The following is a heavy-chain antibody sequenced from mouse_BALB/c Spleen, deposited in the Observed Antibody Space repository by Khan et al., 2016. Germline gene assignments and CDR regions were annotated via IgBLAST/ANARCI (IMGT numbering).Heavy chain of an antibody. J-gene: IGHJ4*01. V-gene: IGHV1-7*01. D-gene: IGHD2-1*01. CDR2: INPSTGYT. Sequence: QVQLQQSGAELAKPGASVKMSCKASGYTFTSYWMHWVKQRPGQGLEWIGYINPSTGYTEYNQKFKDKATLTADKSSSTAYMQLSSLTSEDSAVYYCARTYGNAMDYWGQETSVTVSS. CDR3: ARTYGNAMDY. CDR1: GYTFTSYW.